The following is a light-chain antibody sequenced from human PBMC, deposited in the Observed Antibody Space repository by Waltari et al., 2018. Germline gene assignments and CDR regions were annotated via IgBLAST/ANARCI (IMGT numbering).Light chain of an antibody. V-gene: IGKV1-5*03. CDR3: QHNNYY. J-gene: IGKJ2*01. CDR1: QNITTW. CDR2: KAS. Sequence: DIQMTQSPSTLSASVGDRVTITCRATQNITTWLAWYQEKAGKAPNLLIYKASTLQSGVPSRFSGSGSGTEFTLTISSLQPDDSATYYCQHNNYYFGQGTKLEIK.